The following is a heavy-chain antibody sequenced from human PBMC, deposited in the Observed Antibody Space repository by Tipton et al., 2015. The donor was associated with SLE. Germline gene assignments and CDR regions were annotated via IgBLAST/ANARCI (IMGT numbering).Heavy chain of an antibody. V-gene: IGHV4-59*01. D-gene: IGHD2-2*01. CDR2: IYYSGST. J-gene: IGHJ6*03. Sequence: TLSLTCTVSGGSISSYYWSWIRQPPGKGLEWIGYIYYSGSTNYNPSLKSRVTISVDTSKNQFSLKLSSVTAADTAVYYCARGKGYCSSTSCYAYYYYMDVWGKGTTVTVSS. CDR1: GGSISSYY. CDR3: ARGKGYCSSTSCYAYYYYMDV.